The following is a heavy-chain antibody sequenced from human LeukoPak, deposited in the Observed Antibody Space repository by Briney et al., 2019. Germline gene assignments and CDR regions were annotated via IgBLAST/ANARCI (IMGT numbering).Heavy chain of an antibody. V-gene: IGHV5-51*01. CDR3: AKSDYDFWSGYRYNWFDP. Sequence: GESLKISCKGSGYSFTSYWIGWVRQMPGKGLEWMGIIYPGDSDTRYSPSFQGQVTISADKSISTAYPQWSSLKASDTAMYYCAKSDYDFWSGYRYNWFDPWGQGTLVTVSS. CDR2: IYPGDSDT. J-gene: IGHJ5*02. CDR1: GYSFTSYW. D-gene: IGHD3-3*01.